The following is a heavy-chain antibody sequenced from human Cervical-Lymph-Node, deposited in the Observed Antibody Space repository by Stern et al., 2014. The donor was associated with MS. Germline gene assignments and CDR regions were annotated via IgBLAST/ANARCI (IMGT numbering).Heavy chain of an antibody. CDR1: GGSFSGYY. Sequence: QLQLQESGPGVVKPSETLSLTCAVYGGSFSGYYWSWIRQPPGKGLEWIGEINHSGSTNYNPSLKIRFTISVDTSKNQFSLKLSSVTAADTAVYYCARVPIVVVPAASYFDYWGQGTLVTVSS. D-gene: IGHD2-2*01. V-gene: IGHV4-34*10. CDR2: INHSGST. J-gene: IGHJ4*02. CDR3: ARVPIVVVPAASYFDY.